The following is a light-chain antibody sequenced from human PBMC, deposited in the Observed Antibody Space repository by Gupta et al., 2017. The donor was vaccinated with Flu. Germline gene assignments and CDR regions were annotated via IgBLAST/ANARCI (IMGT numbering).Light chain of an antibody. J-gene: IGLJ3*02. Sequence: QSVLTQPPSASVTPGQRVTISCSGSSSNIGSHTVSWYQQLPGTAPKLLIYKNNQRPSGVPDRFSGSKSGTSASLAISVLQAEDEADYYCAAWDDSLLRVFGGGTKVTVL. CDR1: SSNIGSHT. CDR3: AAWDDSLLRV. V-gene: IGLV1-44*01. CDR2: KNN.